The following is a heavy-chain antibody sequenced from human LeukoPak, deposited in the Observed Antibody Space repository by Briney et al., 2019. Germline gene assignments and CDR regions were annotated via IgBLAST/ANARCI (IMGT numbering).Heavy chain of an antibody. CDR3: ARHGGRAAAGWGDNWFDP. CDR2: IYHSGSS. CDR1: GGSISSSSYY. V-gene: IGHV4-61*05. D-gene: IGHD6-13*01. Sequence: PSETLSLTCTVSGGSISSSSYYWGWIRQPPGKGLEWIGYIYHSGSSNHNPSLKSRVTISVDTSKKQFSLKLSSVTAADTAVYYCARHGGRAAAGWGDNWFDPWGQGTLVTVSS. J-gene: IGHJ5*02.